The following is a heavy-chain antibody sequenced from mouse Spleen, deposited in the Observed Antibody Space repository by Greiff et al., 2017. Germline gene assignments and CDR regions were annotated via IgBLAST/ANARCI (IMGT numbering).Heavy chain of an antibody. CDR1: GYAFSSSW. D-gene: IGHD4-1*01. CDR3: ASWGYAMDY. Sequence: QVQLKESGPELVKPGASVKISCKASGYAFSSSWMNWVKQRPGKGLEWIGRIYPGDGDTNYNGKFKGKATLTADKSSSTAYMQLSSLTSEDSAVYFCASWGYAMDYWGQGTSVTVSS. J-gene: IGHJ4*01. V-gene: IGHV1-82*01. CDR2: IYPGDGDT.